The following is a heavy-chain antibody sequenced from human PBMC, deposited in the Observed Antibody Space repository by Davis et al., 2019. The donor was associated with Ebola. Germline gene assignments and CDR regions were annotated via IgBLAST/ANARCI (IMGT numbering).Heavy chain of an antibody. CDR3: ARRGNFSNEYFDY. V-gene: IGHV5-51*01. CDR2: IYPGNSDI. Sequence: PGGSLRLSCKGSRYSFTSHWIGWVRQLPGKGLEWMGIIYPGNSDIRYSPSFQGQVTISADTSITTAYLQWSSLKASDTAMYFCARRGNFSNEYFDYWGQGTLVTVSS. CDR1: RYSFTSHW. D-gene: IGHD4-11*01. J-gene: IGHJ4*02.